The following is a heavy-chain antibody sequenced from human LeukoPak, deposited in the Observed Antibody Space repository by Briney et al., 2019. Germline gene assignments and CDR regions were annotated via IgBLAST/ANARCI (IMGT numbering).Heavy chain of an antibody. V-gene: IGHV4-4*02. CDR2: VDHSGRT. CDR1: GGSISGDNW. CDR3: AKGDRGGWLDFDS. Sequence: SETRSLTCAVSGGSISGDNWWSWVRQAPGKGLEWIGEVDHSGRTNYNPSLKSRVTISEDKSKNQFSLIMSSVTAADTAVYYCAKGDRGGWLDFDSWGQGTLATVSS. D-gene: IGHD3-22*01. J-gene: IGHJ4*02.